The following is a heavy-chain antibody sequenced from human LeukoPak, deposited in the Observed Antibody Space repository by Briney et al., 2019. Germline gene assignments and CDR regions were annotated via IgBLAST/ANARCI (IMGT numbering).Heavy chain of an antibody. Sequence: PSETLSLTCIVSGGSLNSPNYYWGWIRQPPGKGLEWIGTIYYTGTTYYNPSLNRRLTISVDTSKNQFSLKLTSVTAADTAVYYCARHDYYGSLNWFDPWGQ. V-gene: IGHV4-39*01. CDR2: IYYTGTT. D-gene: IGHD3-10*01. CDR3: ARHDYYGSLNWFDP. CDR1: GGSLNSPNYY. J-gene: IGHJ5*02.